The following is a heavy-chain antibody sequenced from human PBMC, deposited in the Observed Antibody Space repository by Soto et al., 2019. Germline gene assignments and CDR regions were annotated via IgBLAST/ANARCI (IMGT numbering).Heavy chain of an antibody. CDR1: AFTLTDYY. J-gene: IGHJ3*02. Sequence: QVQLVESGRGSVKPGGSLRLSCEASAFTLTDYYMSWSRQAPGKGLEWLSYISNSGNTIYYADSVKGRFTISRDSAKNSLFLQMNSLRAEDTAVYYCARIGDCGGDCYAFDIWGQGTMVSVSS. CDR2: ISNSGNTI. V-gene: IGHV3-11*01. D-gene: IGHD2-21*02. CDR3: ARIGDCGGDCYAFDI.